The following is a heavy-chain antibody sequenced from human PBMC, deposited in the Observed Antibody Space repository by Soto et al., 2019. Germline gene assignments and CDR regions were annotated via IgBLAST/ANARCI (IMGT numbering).Heavy chain of an antibody. CDR1: GVSFTTYV. V-gene: IGHV3-30*18. CDR3: AKGLLAIVGTTLPRDAFKI. J-gene: IGHJ3*02. D-gene: IGHD1-26*01. Sequence: LRLSCAASGVSFTTYVMHWVRQAPGKGLEWVAVISHDGSYKYYGDAVKGRFTISRDTSKNAVYLEMNSLRPEDTAVYYCAKGLLAIVGTTLPRDAFKIWGQGTMVTVAS. CDR2: ISHDGSYK.